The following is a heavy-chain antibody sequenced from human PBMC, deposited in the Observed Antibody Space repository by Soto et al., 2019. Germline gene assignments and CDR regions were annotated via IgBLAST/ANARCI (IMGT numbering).Heavy chain of an antibody. CDR2: IIPIFGTA. CDR3: ARARGPSSGYYPYWFDP. Sequence: QVQLVQAGAEVKKPGSSVKVSCKASGGTFSSYAISWVRQAPGQGLEWMGEIIPIFGTANYAQKFQGRVTITADESTSTAYMEPSSLRSEDTAVYYCARARGPSSGYYPYWFDPWGQGTLVTVSS. V-gene: IGHV1-69*12. D-gene: IGHD3-22*01. CDR1: GGTFSSYA. J-gene: IGHJ5*02.